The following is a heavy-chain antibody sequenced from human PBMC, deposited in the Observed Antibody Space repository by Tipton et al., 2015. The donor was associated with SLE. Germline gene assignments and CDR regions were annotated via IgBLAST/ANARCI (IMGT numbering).Heavy chain of an antibody. CDR3: AADFGNGFYLK. V-gene: IGHV3-11*04. D-gene: IGHD3-3*01. CDR1: GFTFSDYY. CDR2: ISSSGSTI. Sequence: SLRLSCAASGFTFSDYYMSWIRQAPGKGLEWVSYISSSGSTIYYADSVKGRFTISRDNAKSSLFLQMHNLRAEDTAVYYCAADFGNGFYLKWGQGTLVTVSS. J-gene: IGHJ4*02.